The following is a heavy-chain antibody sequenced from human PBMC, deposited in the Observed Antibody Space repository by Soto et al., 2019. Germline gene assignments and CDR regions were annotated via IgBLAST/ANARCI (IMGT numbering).Heavy chain of an antibody. Sequence: QVQLVESGGGVVQPGRSLRLSCAASGFTFSSYGMHWVRQAPGKGLEWVAVISYDGSNKYYADSVKGRFTISRDNSKNTLYLQMNSLRAEDTAVYYCAKDQASSGDDAFDIWGQGTMVTVSS. J-gene: IGHJ3*02. D-gene: IGHD3-22*01. CDR2: ISYDGSNK. CDR3: AKDQASSGDDAFDI. V-gene: IGHV3-30*18. CDR1: GFTFSSYG.